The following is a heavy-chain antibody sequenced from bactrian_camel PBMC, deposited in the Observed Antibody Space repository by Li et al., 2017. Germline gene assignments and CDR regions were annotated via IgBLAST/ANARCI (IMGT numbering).Heavy chain of an antibody. CDR2: ISTDEAT. CDR1: GSGRNGCG. J-gene: IGHJ4*01. V-gene: IGHV3S53*01. CDR3: AADRRTYRGY. Sequence: VQLVESGGGSVQAGGTLRLSCTAPGSGRNGCGMDWYRRTAGKEREWLATISTDEATSYADSVKDRFTISQDNAKNKVYLQMNSLEPEDTAMYYCAADRRTYRGYWGQGTQVTV.